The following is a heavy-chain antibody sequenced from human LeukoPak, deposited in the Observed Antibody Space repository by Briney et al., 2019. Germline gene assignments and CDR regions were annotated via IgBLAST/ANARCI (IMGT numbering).Heavy chain of an antibody. CDR2: ISYDGSNK. V-gene: IGHV3-30-3*01. Sequence: PGGSLRLSCAASGFTFSSYAMRWVRQAPGKGLEWVAVISYDGSNKYYADYVKGRFTISRENSKNTLYLQMNSLRAEDTAVYYCARGLDYDFWSGSNGHAFDIWGQGTMVTVSS. J-gene: IGHJ3*02. D-gene: IGHD3-3*01. CDR1: GFTFSSYA. CDR3: ARGLDYDFWSGSNGHAFDI.